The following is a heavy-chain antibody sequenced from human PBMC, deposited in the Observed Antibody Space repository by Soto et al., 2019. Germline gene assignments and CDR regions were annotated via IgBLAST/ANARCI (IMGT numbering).Heavy chain of an antibody. CDR1: GYTFTGYY. CDR3: ARDWSNLYYYDSSGPQRKTDAFDI. D-gene: IGHD3-22*01. V-gene: IGHV1-2*02. Sequence: GASVKVYCKASGYTFTGYYMHWVRQAPGQGLEWMGWINPNSGGTNYAQKFQGRVTMARDTSISTAYMELSRLSSDDTAVYYCARDWSNLYYYDSSGPQRKTDAFDIWGQGTMVTVSS. J-gene: IGHJ3*02. CDR2: INPNSGGT.